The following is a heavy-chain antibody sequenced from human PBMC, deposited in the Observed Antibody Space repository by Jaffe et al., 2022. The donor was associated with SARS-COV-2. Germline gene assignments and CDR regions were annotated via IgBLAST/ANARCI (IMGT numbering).Heavy chain of an antibody. Sequence: EVQLLESGGGLVQPGGSLRLSCAASGFTFSSYAMSWVRQAPGKGLEWVSAISGSGGSTYYADSVKGRFTISRDNSKNTLYLQMNSLRAEDTAVYYCAKVWLVVAGLPWGAFDYWGQGTLVTVSS. CDR2: ISGSGGST. V-gene: IGHV3-23*01. CDR3: AKVWLVVAGLPWGAFDY. CDR1: GFTFSSYA. D-gene: IGHD6-19*01. J-gene: IGHJ4*02.